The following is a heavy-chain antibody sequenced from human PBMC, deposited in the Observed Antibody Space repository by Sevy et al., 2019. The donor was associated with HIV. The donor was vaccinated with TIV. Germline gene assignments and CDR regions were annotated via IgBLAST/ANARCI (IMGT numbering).Heavy chain of an antibody. J-gene: IGHJ4*02. V-gene: IGHV1-18*04. CDR3: ARDGRWGGSWYQTKSSKNFDY. D-gene: IGHD6-13*01. CDR1: GYTFTSYG. Sequence: ASVKVSCKASGYTFTSYGISWVRQAPGQGLEWMGWISAYNGNTNYAQKLQGRVTMTTDTSTSTAYMELRSLRSDDTAVYYCARDGRWGGSWYQTKSSKNFDYWGQGTLVTVSS. CDR2: ISAYNGNT.